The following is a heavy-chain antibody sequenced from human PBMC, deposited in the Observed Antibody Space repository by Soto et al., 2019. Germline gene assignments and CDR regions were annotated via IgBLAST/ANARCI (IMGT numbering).Heavy chain of an antibody. D-gene: IGHD1-26*01. CDR3: ASRRSRGRALLFDP. CDR2: IYYSGST. Sequence: QVQLQESGPGLVKPSQTLSLTCPVSGGSISSGDYYWTWIRQSPGKGLEWIGYIYYSGSTYYNPSLKSRVTISVDTSKNHFSLKLISVTAADTAVYYCASRRSRGRALLFDPWGQGTLVTVSS. CDR1: GGSISSGDYY. V-gene: IGHV4-30-4*01. J-gene: IGHJ5*02.